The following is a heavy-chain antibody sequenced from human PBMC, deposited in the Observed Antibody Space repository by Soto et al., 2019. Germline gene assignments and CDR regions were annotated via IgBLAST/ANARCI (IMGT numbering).Heavy chain of an antibody. J-gene: IGHJ5*02. CDR2: ISGSGGST. D-gene: IGHD2-21*02. CDR1: GFTFSSYA. V-gene: IGHV3-23*01. CDR3: AKDRGSPYCGGDCYPNWFDP. Sequence: GSLRLSCAASGFTFSSYAMSWVRQAPGKGLEWVSAISGSGGSTYYADSVKGRFTISRDNSKNTLYLQMNSLRAEDTAVYYCAKDRGSPYCGGDCYPNWFDPWGQGTLVTVSS.